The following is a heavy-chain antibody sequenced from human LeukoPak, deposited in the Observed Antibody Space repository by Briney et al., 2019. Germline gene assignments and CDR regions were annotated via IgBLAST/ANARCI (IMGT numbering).Heavy chain of an antibody. CDR1: GFTFSSYW. D-gene: IGHD1-14*01. CDR2: INPGGSSI. Sequence: GGSLRLSCAASGFTFSSYWMHWVRQVPGKGLVWVARINPGGSSITYADSVKGRFTISRDNAKNTLYLQIDSLRAEDTGVYYCARSNQTDDYWGQGTLVTVSS. J-gene: IGHJ4*02. CDR3: ARSNQTDDY. V-gene: IGHV3-74*01.